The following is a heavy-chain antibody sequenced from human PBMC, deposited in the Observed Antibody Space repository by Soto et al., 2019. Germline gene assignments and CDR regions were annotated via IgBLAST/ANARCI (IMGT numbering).Heavy chain of an antibody. CDR1: GGSISSYY. CDR2: IYYSGST. D-gene: IGHD6-19*01. J-gene: IGHJ4*02. V-gene: IGHV4-59*08. Sequence: PSETLSLTCTVSGGSISSYYWSWIRQPPGKGLEWIGYIYYSGSTNYNPSLKSRVTISVDTSKNQFSLKLSSVTAADTAVYYCAVAGIAVAGTHHPFDYWGQGTLVTVSS. CDR3: AVAGIAVAGTHHPFDY.